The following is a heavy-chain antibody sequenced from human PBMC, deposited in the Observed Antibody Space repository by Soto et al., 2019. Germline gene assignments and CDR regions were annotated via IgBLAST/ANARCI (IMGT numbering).Heavy chain of an antibody. Sequence: GGSLRLSCAASGFTFSDYYMSWIRQAPGMGLEWVSYISGSGNSIYYAVSVKGRFTISRDNAKNSLYLQMNSLRVEDTAVYYCATLSTQFDRWGQGNLVTVSS. D-gene: IGHD1-1*01. CDR2: ISGSGNSI. CDR1: GFTFSDYY. CDR3: ATLSTQFDR. V-gene: IGHV3-11*01. J-gene: IGHJ5*02.